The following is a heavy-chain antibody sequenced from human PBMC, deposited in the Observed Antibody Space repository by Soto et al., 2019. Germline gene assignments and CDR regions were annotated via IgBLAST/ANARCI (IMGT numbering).Heavy chain of an antibody. CDR3: TTGHNWGYDAFDI. CDR1: GFTFSNAW. J-gene: IGHJ3*02. CDR2: IKSKTDGGTT. D-gene: IGHD1-1*01. Sequence: GGSLRLSCAASGFTFSNAWMSWVRQAPGKGLEWVGRIKSKTDGGTTDYAAPVKGRFTISRDDSKNTLYPQMNSLKTEDTAVYYCTTGHNWGYDAFDIWGQGTMVTVSS. V-gene: IGHV3-15*01.